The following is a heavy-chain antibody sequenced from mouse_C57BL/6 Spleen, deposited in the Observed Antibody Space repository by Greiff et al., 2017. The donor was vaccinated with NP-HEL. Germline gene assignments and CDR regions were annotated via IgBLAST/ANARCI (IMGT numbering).Heavy chain of an antibody. CDR2: INPYNGGT. CDR3: ARWLSSYYYAMDY. CDR1: GYTFTDYY. J-gene: IGHJ4*01. D-gene: IGHD3-1*01. Sequence: VQLQQSGPVLVKPGASVKMSCKASGYTFTDYYMNWVKQSPGKSLEWIGVINPYNGGTSYNQKFKGKATLTVDKSSSTAYMELNSLTSEDSAVYYCARWLSSYYYAMDYWGQGTSVTVSS. V-gene: IGHV1-19*01.